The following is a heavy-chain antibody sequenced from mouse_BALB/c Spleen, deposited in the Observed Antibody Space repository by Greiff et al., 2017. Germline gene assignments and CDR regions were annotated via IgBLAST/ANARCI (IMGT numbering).Heavy chain of an antibody. D-gene: IGHD2-2*01. V-gene: IGHV1-15*01. CDR2: IDPETGGT. Sequence: QVQLKQSVAELVRPGASVTLSCKASGYTFTDYEMHWVKQTPVHGLEWIGAIDPETGGTAYNQKFKGKATLTADKSSSTAYMELRSLTSEDSAVYYCTSGYDGYYAMDYWGQGTSVTVSS. J-gene: IGHJ4*01. CDR3: TSGYDGYYAMDY. CDR1: GYTFTDYE.